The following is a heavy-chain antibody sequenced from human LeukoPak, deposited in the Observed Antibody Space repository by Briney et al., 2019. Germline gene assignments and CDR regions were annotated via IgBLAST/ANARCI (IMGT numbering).Heavy chain of an antibody. V-gene: IGHV3-21*01. Sequence: RSGGSLRLSCAASGFTFSSYSMNWVRQAPGKGLEWVSSISSSSSYIYYADSVKGRFTISRDNAENSLYLQMNSLRAEDTAVYYCARGVGASATHFDYWGQGTLVTVSS. J-gene: IGHJ4*02. CDR1: GFTFSSYS. D-gene: IGHD1-26*01. CDR2: ISSSSSYI. CDR3: ARGVGASATHFDY.